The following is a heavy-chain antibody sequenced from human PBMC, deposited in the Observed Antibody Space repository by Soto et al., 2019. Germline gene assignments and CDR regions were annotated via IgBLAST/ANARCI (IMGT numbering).Heavy chain of an antibody. Sequence: ASVKVSCKASGYTFTSYYMHWVRQAPGQGLEWMGIINPSGGSTSYAQKFQGRVTMTRDTSTSTVYMELSSLRSEDTAVYYCARDSADSSSWYSFEHYYYGMGVWGQGTTVTVSS. CDR1: GYTFTSYY. CDR2: INPSGGST. V-gene: IGHV1-46*01. CDR3: ARDSADSSSWYSFEHYYYGMGV. D-gene: IGHD6-13*01. J-gene: IGHJ6*02.